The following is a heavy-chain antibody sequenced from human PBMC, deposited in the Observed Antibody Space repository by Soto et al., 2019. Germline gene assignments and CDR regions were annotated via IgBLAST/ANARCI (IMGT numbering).Heavy chain of an antibody. D-gene: IGHD5-12*01. J-gene: IGHJ4*02. Sequence: QVQLVQSGAEVKKPGASVKVSCKVSGSTLTELSMPWVRQAPGKGREGMGGFDPEDGETIYAQTFQGRVTMTEDTSTDTAYMELSSLRSEDTAVYYCATNFYSGYTFDYWGQGTLVTVSS. CDR3: ATNFYSGYTFDY. CDR2: FDPEDGET. V-gene: IGHV1-24*01. CDR1: GSTLTELS.